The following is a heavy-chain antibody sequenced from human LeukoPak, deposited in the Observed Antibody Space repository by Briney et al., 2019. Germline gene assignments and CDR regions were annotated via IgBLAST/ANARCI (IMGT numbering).Heavy chain of an antibody. V-gene: IGHV4-39*02. Sequence: SETLSLTCTVSGGSISGGIYRWGWIRQPPGKGLEWIGNSHYRERTYYHPSLKTRVTMSVDTSKSHFSLKLSSVTAADTTVYYCARDTPYDFWSGYYLDPYYYGMDVWDQGTTVTVSS. CDR1: GGSISGGIYR. CDR3: ARDTPYDFWSGYYLDPYYYGMDV. J-gene: IGHJ6*02. CDR2: SHYRERT. D-gene: IGHD3-3*01.